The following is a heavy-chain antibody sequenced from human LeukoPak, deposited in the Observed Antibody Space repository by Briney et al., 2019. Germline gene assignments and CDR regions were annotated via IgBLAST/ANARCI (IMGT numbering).Heavy chain of an antibody. D-gene: IGHD2-15*01. CDR1: GFTFSSYS. V-gene: IGHV3-48*01. CDR2: ISSSSSTI. J-gene: IGHJ5*02. CDR3: ARDAVVVVAAPHNWFDP. Sequence: GGSLRLSRAASGFTFSSYSMNWVRQAPGKGLEWVSYISSSSSTIYYADSVKGQFTISRDNAKNSLYLQMNSLRAEDTAVYYCARDAVVVVAAPHNWFDPWGQGTLVTVSS.